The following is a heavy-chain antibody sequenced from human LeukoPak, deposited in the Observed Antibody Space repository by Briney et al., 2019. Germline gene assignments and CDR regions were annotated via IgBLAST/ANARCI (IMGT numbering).Heavy chain of an antibody. CDR1: GFTFSSSG. CDR3: AKETRASYSDY. J-gene: IGHJ4*02. Sequence: GGSLRLSCAASGFTFSSSGMLWVRQAPGKGLEWVAFIRYDGSSKYYADSVKGRFTISRDNSKNTLYLQMNSLRAEHTAVYYCAKETRASYSDYWGQGTLVTVSS. CDR2: IRYDGSSK. V-gene: IGHV3-30*02.